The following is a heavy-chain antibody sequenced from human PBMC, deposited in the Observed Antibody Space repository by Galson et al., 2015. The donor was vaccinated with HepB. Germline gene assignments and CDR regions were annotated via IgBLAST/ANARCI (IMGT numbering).Heavy chain of an antibody. CDR2: ISGSGSTTI. V-gene: IGHV3-11*04. D-gene: IGHD6-19*01. CDR3: ARDWGKPVAGTWLFDP. CDR1: GFTFTDYY. J-gene: IGHJ5*02. Sequence: SLRLSCAASGFTFTDYYMSWIRQAPGKGLEWVSYISGSGSTTIFYADSVKGRFTISRDNAKNSLYLQMNSLRAEDTAVYYCARDWGKPVAGTWLFDPWGQGTLVTVSS.